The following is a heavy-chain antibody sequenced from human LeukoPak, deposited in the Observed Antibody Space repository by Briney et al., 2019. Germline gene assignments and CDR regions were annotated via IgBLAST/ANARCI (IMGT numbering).Heavy chain of an antibody. Sequence: TGGSLRLSCAASGFTFSSYSMNWVRQAPGKGLEWVSSISSSSSYIYYADSVKGRFTISRDDAKNSLYLQMNSLRAEDTAVYYCARGPPYSSSYGYWGQGTLVTVSS. CDR2: ISSSSSYI. J-gene: IGHJ4*02. V-gene: IGHV3-21*01. D-gene: IGHD6-13*01. CDR1: GFTFSSYS. CDR3: ARGPPYSSSYGY.